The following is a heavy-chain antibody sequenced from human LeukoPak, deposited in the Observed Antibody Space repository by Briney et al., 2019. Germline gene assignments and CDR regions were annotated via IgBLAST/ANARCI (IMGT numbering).Heavy chain of an antibody. CDR3: ARERHHYYDSSGYFDY. CDR2: IYYSGST. CDR1: GGSISSHY. V-gene: IGHV4-59*11. J-gene: IGHJ4*02. D-gene: IGHD3-22*01. Sequence: PSETLSHTCTVSGGSISSHYWSWIRQPPGKGLEWIGYIYYSGSTNYNPSLKSRVTISVDTSKNQFSLKLSSVTAADTAVYYCARERHHYYDSSGYFDYWGQGTLVTVSS.